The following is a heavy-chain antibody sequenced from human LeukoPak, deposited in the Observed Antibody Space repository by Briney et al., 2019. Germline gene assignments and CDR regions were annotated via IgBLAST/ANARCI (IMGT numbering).Heavy chain of an antibody. CDR2: INHSGST. CDR1: GGSFSGYY. Sequence: SETLSLTCAVYGGSFSGYYWSWIRQPPGKGLEWIGEINHSGSTNYNPSLKSRVTISVDTSKNQFSLKLSSVTAADTAVYYCARDLNWETYWGQGTLVSVSS. J-gene: IGHJ4*02. CDR3: ARDLNWETY. D-gene: IGHD7-27*01. V-gene: IGHV4-34*01.